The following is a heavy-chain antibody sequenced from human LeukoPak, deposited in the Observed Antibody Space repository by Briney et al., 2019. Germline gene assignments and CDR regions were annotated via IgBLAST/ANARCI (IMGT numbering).Heavy chain of an antibody. CDR1: GFTFSSYG. CDR3: AKGARIAVAGRGFDY. D-gene: IGHD6-19*01. Sequence: GRSLRLSCAASGFTFSSYGMHWVRQAPGKGLEWVAVISYDGSNKYYADSMKSRFTISRDNSKNTLYLQMNSLRAEDTAVYYCAKGARIAVAGRGFDYWGQGTLVTVSS. V-gene: IGHV3-30*18. CDR2: ISYDGSNK. J-gene: IGHJ4*02.